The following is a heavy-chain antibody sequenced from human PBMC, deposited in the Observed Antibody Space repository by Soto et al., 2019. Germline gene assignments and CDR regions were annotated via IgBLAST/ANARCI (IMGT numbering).Heavy chain of an antibody. CDR2: ISGGGVST. D-gene: IGHD3-3*01. J-gene: IGHJ4*02. CDR1: GFTFSNYA. Sequence: EVHLLESGGGLVQPGRSLRLSCAACGFTFSNYAMSWVRQAQGKGLQWVSGISGGGVSTYYADAVQGQFAISRDNSNTTLYLQMHNPTVDDTSVYYCANGSNYEFWTGYYADFEQWGQGTLVTVSS. V-gene: IGHV3-23*01. CDR3: ANGSNYEFWTGYYADFEQ.